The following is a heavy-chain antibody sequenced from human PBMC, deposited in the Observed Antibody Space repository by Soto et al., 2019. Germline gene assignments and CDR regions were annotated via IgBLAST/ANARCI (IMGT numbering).Heavy chain of an antibody. CDR2: IQSGGPT. CDR3: ARDDVLCAGGRCYGVPLDV. CDR1: GFTVSSKY. J-gene: IGHJ6*04. Sequence: EVQLVESGGGLVQPGGSLRLSCAASGFTVSSKYMSWVRQAPGKGLEWVSLIQSGGPTYYADSVKGRFTISRDTSENTVHLQMDSLRAEDTAVYYCARDDVLCAGGRCYGVPLDVWGKGTKVTVSS. V-gene: IGHV3-66*01. D-gene: IGHD2-15*01.